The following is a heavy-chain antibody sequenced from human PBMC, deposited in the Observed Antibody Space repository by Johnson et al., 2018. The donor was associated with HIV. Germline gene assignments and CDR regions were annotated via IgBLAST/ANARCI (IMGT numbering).Heavy chain of an antibody. CDR2: INWNGGST. D-gene: IGHD2-2*01. V-gene: IGHV3-20*04. CDR1: GFTFDDYG. J-gene: IGHJ3*02. Sequence: VQLVESGGGVVRPGGSLRLSCAASGFTFDDYGMSWVRQAPGKGLEWVSGINWNGGSTGYADSVKGRFTISRDNAKNSLYLQMNSLKTEDTAVYYCAKPYCSSSICSFDIWGQGTMVTVSS. CDR3: AKPYCSSSICSFDI.